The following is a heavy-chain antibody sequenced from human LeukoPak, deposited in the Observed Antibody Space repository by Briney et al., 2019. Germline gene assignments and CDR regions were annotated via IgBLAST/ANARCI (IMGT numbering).Heavy chain of an antibody. CDR2: IYHSGST. Sequence: SETLSLTCAVSGYSISSGYYWGWIRQPPGKGLEWIGSIYHSGSTYYNPSLKSRVTISVDTSKNQFSLKLSSVTAADTAVYYCARDHIVVVPAANWFDPWGQGTLVTVSS. CDR1: GYSISSGYY. V-gene: IGHV4-38-2*02. J-gene: IGHJ5*02. CDR3: ARDHIVVVPAANWFDP. D-gene: IGHD2-2*01.